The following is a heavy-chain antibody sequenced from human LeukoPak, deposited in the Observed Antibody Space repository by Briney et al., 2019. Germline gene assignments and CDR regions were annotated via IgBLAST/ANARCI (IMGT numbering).Heavy chain of an antibody. Sequence: GGSLRLSCAASGFTLSSYSMDWVRQAPGKGLEWVSFISTSSSYIYYADSVKGRFIISRDNARKSLYLQMNSLRAEDTAVYYFARATRGGYDGYFDYWGQGTLVTVSS. J-gene: IGHJ4*02. V-gene: IGHV3-21*01. CDR2: ISTSSSYI. CDR3: ARATRGGYDGYFDY. D-gene: IGHD5-12*01. CDR1: GFTLSSYS.